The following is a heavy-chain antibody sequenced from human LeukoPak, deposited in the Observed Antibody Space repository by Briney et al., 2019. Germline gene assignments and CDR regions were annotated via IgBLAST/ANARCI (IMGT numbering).Heavy chain of an antibody. D-gene: IGHD3-3*01. J-gene: IGHJ6*03. CDR3: ARGVRGDFWSGYRANDYMDV. CDR1: GYTFTSYD. V-gene: IGHV1-8*03. Sequence: ASVKVSSKASGYTFTSYDINWVRQATGQGLEWMGWMNPNSGNTGYAQKFQGRVTITRNTSISTAYMELSSLRSEDTAVYYSARGVRGDFWSGYRANDYMDVWGQGTTVTVSS. CDR2: MNPNSGNT.